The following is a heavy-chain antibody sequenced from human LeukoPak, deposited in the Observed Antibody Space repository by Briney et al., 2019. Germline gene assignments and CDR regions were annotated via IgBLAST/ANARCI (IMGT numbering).Heavy chain of an antibody. Sequence: ISWVRQAPGQGLEWMGWISAYNGNTNYAQKLQGRVTMTTDTSTSTAYMELRSLRSDDTAVNDCAREGGGDILTGYYYFDYWGQGTLVTVSS. CDR2: ISAYNGNT. CDR3: AREGGGDILTGYYYFDY. D-gene: IGHD3-9*01. J-gene: IGHJ4*02. V-gene: IGHV1-18*01.